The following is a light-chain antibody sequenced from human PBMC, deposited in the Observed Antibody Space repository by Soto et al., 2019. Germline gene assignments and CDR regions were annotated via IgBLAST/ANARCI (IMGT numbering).Light chain of an antibody. CDR2: GAS. CDR1: QSVSRSY. CDR3: QQYGSSRWT. V-gene: IGKV3-20*01. Sequence: DIVLTQSPCTLSLSRGERVTLSCRASQSVSRSYLAWYQQKPGQAPRLLIYGASSRATGIPDRFSGSGSGTDFTLTISRLEPEDFAVYYCQQYGSSRWTFGQGTKVDIK. J-gene: IGKJ1*01.